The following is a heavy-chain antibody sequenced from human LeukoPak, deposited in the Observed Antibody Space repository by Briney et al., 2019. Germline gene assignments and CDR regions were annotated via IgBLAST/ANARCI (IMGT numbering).Heavy chain of an antibody. CDR1: GFPFNEYS. D-gene: IGHD1-1*01. CDR2: IGIDSGNT. V-gene: IGHV3-48*04. Sequence: GGSLRLSCTASGFPFNEYSINWVRQAPGKGLEWIAYIGIDSGNTWYADSVKGRFTISADSAKNSVSLQMSSLRVEDTAVYYCARDHNYALDNWGQGTLVSVSS. J-gene: IGHJ4*02. CDR3: ARDHNYALDN.